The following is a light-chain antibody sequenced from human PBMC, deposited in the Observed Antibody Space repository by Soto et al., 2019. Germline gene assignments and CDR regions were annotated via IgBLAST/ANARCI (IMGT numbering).Light chain of an antibody. CDR1: SSNIGGNI. Sequence: QSALTQPPSASGTPGQRVTISCSGSSSNIGGNIVNWYQQLPGTAPKLLIFGNDQRPSWVPDRFSGSKSGNTASLTISGLQADDEADYYCCSFAGIPAGVFGTGTKVTVL. CDR3: CSFAGIPAGV. J-gene: IGLJ1*01. V-gene: IGLV1-44*01. CDR2: GND.